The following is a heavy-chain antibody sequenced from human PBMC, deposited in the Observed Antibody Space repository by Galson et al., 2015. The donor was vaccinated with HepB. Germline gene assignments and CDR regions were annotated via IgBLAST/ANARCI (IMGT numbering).Heavy chain of an antibody. J-gene: IGHJ3*02. V-gene: IGHV3-23*01. CDR3: AKLVSSVVPALGQAFDI. CDR1: GFTFSSYA. Sequence: SLRLSCAASGFTFSSYAMTWVRQAPGKGLEWVSAISGSGGNTYYADSVKGRFTISRDNSKNTLYLQMNSLRAEDTAVYYCAKLVSSVVPALGQAFDIWGQGTMVTVSS. CDR2: ISGSGGNT. D-gene: IGHD2-2*01.